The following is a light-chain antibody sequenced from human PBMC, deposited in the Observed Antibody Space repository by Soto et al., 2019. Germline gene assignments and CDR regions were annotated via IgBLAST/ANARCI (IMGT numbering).Light chain of an antibody. CDR3: QQYNGYSGT. CDR2: KAS. J-gene: IGKJ1*01. CDR1: QSISSW. Sequence: DIQMTQSPSTLSASVGDRVTITCRAGQSISSWLAWYQQKPGKAPKLLIYKASSLERGVPSRFSGSGSGTEFTLTISSLQPDDFATYYCQQYNGYSGTFGLGTKVEIK. V-gene: IGKV1-5*03.